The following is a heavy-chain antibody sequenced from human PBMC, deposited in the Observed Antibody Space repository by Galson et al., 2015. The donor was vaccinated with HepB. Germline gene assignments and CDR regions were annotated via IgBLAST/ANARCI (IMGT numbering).Heavy chain of an antibody. CDR3: ARDRSYYKGSGYYPNWYFDL. V-gene: IGHV1-69*13. Sequence: SVKVSCKASGYTFTTYGISWVRQAPGQGLEWMGGIITLFGTANYAQKFQGRVTITADESTSTAYMELSSLRSEDTAVYYCARDRSYYKGSGYYPNWYFDLWGRGTLVTVSS. D-gene: IGHD3-22*01. CDR1: GYTFTTYG. CDR2: IITLFGTA. J-gene: IGHJ2*01.